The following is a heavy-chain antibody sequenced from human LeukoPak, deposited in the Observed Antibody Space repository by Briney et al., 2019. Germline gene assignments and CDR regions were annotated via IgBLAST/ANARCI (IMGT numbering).Heavy chain of an antibody. D-gene: IGHD1-26*01. V-gene: IGHV1-18*01. J-gene: IGHJ4*02. CDR3: ARESGGSYYAAFDY. CDR1: GYTFTSYG. CDR2: ISAYNGNT. Sequence: GASVKVSCKASGYTFTSYGISWVRQAPGQGLEWMGWISAYNGNTNYAQKLQGRVTMTTDTSTSTAYMELSSLRSDDTAVYYCARESGGSYYAAFDYWGQGTLVAVSS.